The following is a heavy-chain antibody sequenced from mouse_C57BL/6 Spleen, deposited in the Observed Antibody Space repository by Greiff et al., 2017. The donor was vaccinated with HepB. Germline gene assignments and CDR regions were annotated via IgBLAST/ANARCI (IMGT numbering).Heavy chain of an antibody. CDR3: ARHEEYYGSSLYAMDY. J-gene: IGHJ4*01. CDR2: FYPGSGSI. CDR1: GYTFTEYT. V-gene: IGHV1-62-2*01. Sequence: LVESGAELVKPGASVKLSCKASGYTFTEYTIHWVKQRSGQGLEWIGWFYPGSGSIKYNEKFKDKATLTADKSSSTVYMELSRLTSEDSAVYFCARHEEYYGSSLYAMDYWGQGTSVTVSS. D-gene: IGHD1-1*01.